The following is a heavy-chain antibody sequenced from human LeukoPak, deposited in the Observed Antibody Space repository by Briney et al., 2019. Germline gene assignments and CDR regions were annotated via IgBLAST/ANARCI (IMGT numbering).Heavy chain of an antibody. CDR1: GASISSYY. J-gene: IGHJ4*02. CDR2: MYYSGST. CDR3: ARRSISGNSWDYFDY. V-gene: IGHV4-59*08. D-gene: IGHD4-23*01. Sequence: SETLSLTGTVSGASISSYYWSWIRQPPGKGLEWIAFMYYSGSTNYNPSLKSRVTISVDTSKNQFSLKLSSVTVADTAVYYCARRSISGNSWDYFDYWGQGTLVTVSS.